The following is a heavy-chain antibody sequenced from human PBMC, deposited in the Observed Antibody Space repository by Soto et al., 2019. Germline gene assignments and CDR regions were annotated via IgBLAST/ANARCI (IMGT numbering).Heavy chain of an antibody. CDR3: AKDLSWGQCDY. V-gene: IGHV3-23*01. D-gene: IGHD3-16*01. J-gene: IGHJ4*02. CDR1: GFTFSSYA. Sequence: GGSLRLSCAASGFTFSSYAMSWVRQAPGKGLEWVSGISGSGDSTYYADSVKGRFTVSRDNAKNTLYLQMNSLRAEDTAVYYCAKDLSWGQCDYWGQGALVTSPQ. CDR2: ISGSGDST.